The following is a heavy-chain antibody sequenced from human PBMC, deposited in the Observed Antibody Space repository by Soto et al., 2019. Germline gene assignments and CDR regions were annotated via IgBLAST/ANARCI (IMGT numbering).Heavy chain of an antibody. D-gene: IGHD6-19*01. CDR1: GFTFSSYE. V-gene: IGHV3-48*03. CDR2: ISSSGSTI. Sequence: PGGSLRLSYAASGFTFSSYETNWVRQAPGKGLEWVSYISSSGSTIYYADSVKGRFTISRDNAKNSLYLQMNSLRAEDTAVYYCARGGYSSFYYYYGMDVWGQGTTVTVSS. CDR3: ARGGYSSFYYYYGMDV. J-gene: IGHJ6*02.